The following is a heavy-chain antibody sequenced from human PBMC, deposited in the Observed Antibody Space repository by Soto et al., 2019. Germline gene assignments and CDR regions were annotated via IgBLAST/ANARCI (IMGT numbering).Heavy chain of an antibody. CDR1: GFTFSSYA. V-gene: IGHV3-53*01. D-gene: IGHD6-6*01. CDR3: ARGMYSSSIYYYYNMDV. CDR2: IYSGGST. J-gene: IGHJ6*02. Sequence: GGSLRLSCAASGFTFSSYAMSWVRQAPGKGLEWVSAIYSGGSTYYADSVKGRFTISRDNSKNTLYLQMNSLRAEDTAVYYCARGMYSSSIYYYYNMDVWGQGTTVTVSS.